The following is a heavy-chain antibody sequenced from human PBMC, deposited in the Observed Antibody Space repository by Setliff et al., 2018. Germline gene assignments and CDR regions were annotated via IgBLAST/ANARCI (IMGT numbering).Heavy chain of an antibody. CDR3: ARMSGFQYMDV. D-gene: IGHD6-25*01. CDR1: GGSISTHY. V-gene: IGHV4-59*08. Sequence: PSETLSLTCTVSGGSISTHYWSWIRQPPGKGLEWIGYIFYSGNTNYNPSLKSRVAISVDSSKNQFFLKLSSVTAADTAVYYCARMSGFQYMDVWGKGTTVTVSS. J-gene: IGHJ6*04. CDR2: IFYSGNT.